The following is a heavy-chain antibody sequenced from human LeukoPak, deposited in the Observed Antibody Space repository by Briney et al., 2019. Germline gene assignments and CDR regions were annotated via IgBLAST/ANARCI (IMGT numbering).Heavy chain of an antibody. V-gene: IGHV3-15*01. CDR2: IKSKTDGGTT. CDR3: TTGAYYYDSSGYHSPVDY. D-gene: IGHD3-22*01. CDR1: GFTFSNAW. J-gene: IGHJ4*02. Sequence: GGSLRLSCAASGFTFSNAWMSWVRQAPGKGLEWVGRIKSKTDGGTTDYAAPVKGRFTISRDDSKNTLYLQMNSLKTEDTAVYYCTTGAYYYDSSGYHSPVDYWGQGTLVTVSS.